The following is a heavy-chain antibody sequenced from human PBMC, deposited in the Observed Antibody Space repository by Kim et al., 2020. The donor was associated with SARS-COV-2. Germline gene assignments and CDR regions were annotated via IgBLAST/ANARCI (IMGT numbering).Heavy chain of an antibody. CDR1: GFTFNNAW. D-gene: IGHD1-26*01. CDR2: IKSKTDGGTT. Sequence: GGSLRLSCAASGFTFNNAWMSWVRQAPGKGLKWVGRIKSKTDGGTTDYAAPVKGRFTISRDDSKSTVYLQMNSLKSDDTALYYCATGTSVGGWGQGTRV. V-gene: IGHV3-15*01. J-gene: IGHJ4*02. CDR3: ATGTSVGG.